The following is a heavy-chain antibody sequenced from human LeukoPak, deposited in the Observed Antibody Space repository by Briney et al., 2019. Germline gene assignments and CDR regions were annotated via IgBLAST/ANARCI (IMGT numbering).Heavy chain of an antibody. Sequence: ASVKVSCKTSGYTFTSYGITWVRQAPGQGLEWMGYISVYNGYTNYAQKLQGRVTMTTDTSTSTAYMELRSLRSDDTAVHYCARGDPSAVAGTDYWGQGTLVTVSS. V-gene: IGHV1-18*04. CDR3: ARGDPSAVAGTDY. D-gene: IGHD6-19*01. CDR1: GYTFTSYG. CDR2: ISVYNGYT. J-gene: IGHJ4*02.